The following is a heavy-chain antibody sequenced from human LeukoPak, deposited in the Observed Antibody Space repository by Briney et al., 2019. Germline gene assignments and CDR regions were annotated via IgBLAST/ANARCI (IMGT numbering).Heavy chain of an antibody. Sequence: GGSLRLSCAASGFTFSNYGMHWVRQAPGKGLEWVAVISYDGSNKYYADSVKGRFTISRDNSKNTLYLQMNSLRAEDTAVYYCAKDSRYSLPVQIYYYYGMDVWGQGTTVTVSS. D-gene: IGHD2-15*01. J-gene: IGHJ6*02. CDR2: ISYDGSNK. V-gene: IGHV3-30*18. CDR3: AKDSRYSLPVQIYYYYGMDV. CDR1: GFTFSNYG.